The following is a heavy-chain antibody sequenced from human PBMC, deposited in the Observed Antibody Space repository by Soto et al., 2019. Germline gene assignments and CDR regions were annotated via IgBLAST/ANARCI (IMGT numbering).Heavy chain of an antibody. V-gene: IGHV4-39*01. CDR2: IYYSGST. CDR1: GGSISSSSYY. D-gene: IGHD6-19*01. J-gene: IGHJ4*02. CDR3: LGVAVAGTIDY. Sequence: QLQLQESGPGLVMPSETLSLTCTVSGGSISSSSYYWGWIRQPPGKGLEWIGSIYYSGSTYYNPSLKSRVTISVDTSKNQFSLKLSSVTAADTAVYYCLGVAVAGTIDYWGQGTLVTVSS.